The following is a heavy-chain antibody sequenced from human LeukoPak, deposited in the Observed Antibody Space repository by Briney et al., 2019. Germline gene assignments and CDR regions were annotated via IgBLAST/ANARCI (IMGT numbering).Heavy chain of an antibody. CDR1: GYTFTVYY. CDR3: ARGRAAAGSSTSFDP. CDR2: MNPNSGNT. D-gene: IGHD6-13*01. Sequence: ASVKVFCRASGYTFTVYYMHWVRHAPGQGLECMGWMNPNSGNTGYAQKFQGRVTMTRNTSISTAYMELSSLRSEDTAVYYCARGRAAAGSSTSFDPWGQGTLVTVSS. J-gene: IGHJ5*02. V-gene: IGHV1-8*02.